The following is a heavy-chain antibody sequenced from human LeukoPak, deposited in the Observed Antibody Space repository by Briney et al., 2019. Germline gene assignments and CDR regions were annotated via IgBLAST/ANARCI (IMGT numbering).Heavy chain of an antibody. CDR2: ISYDGSNK. CDR3: AKDLFRSTGGGYFQH. CDR1: GFTFSSYG. D-gene: IGHD2-2*01. Sequence: GGSLRLSCAASGFTFSSYGMHWVRLAPGKGLEWVAVISYDGSNKYYADSVKGRFTISRDNSKNTLYLQMNSLRAEDTAVYYCAKDLFRSTGGGYFQHWGQGTLVTVSS. J-gene: IGHJ1*01. V-gene: IGHV3-30*18.